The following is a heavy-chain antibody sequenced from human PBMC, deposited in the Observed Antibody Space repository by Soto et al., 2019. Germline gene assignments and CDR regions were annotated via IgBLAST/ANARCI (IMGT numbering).Heavy chain of an antibody. Sequence: GRSHRLRYAAAWFNFVNYWVSWVRQAPGKGLEWVANIKQDGSEKYYVDSVKGRFTISRDNAKNSLYLQMNSLRVEDTAVYYCARFLYSSSSGARKTWRYWGQGTLVTVSS. CDR1: WFNFVNYW. CDR2: IKQDGSEK. CDR3: ARFLYSSSSGARKTWRY. D-gene: IGHD6-6*01. J-gene: IGHJ4*02. V-gene: IGHV3-7*01.